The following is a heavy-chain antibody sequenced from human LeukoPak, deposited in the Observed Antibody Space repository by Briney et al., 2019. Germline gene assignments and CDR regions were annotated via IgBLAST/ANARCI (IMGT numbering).Heavy chain of an antibody. CDR3: ARSLHSSGWYGDHDAFDI. J-gene: IGHJ3*02. V-gene: IGHV1-46*01. CDR2: INPSGGST. Sequence: ASVKVSCKASGYTFTSYYMHWVRQAPGQGLEWMGIINPSGGSTSCAQKFQGRVTMTRDTSTSTVYMELSSLRSEDTAVYYCARSLHSSGWYGDHDAFDIWGQGTMVTVSS. D-gene: IGHD6-19*01. CDR1: GYTFTSYY.